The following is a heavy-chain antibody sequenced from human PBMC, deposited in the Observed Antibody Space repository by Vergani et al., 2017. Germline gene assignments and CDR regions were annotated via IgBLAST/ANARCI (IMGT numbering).Heavy chain of an antibody. D-gene: IGHD2-21*02. J-gene: IGHJ4*02. CDR2: INPNSGGT. Sequence: GQLAQSGAEVKKPGSSVKVSCKASGGTFSSNSISWVRQAPGQGLEWMGWINPNSGGTNYAQKFQGRVTMTRDTSISTAYMELSRLRSDDTAVYYCARDLDVVVTALGYWGQGTLVTVSS. CDR1: GGTFSSNS. V-gene: IGHV1-2*02. CDR3: ARDLDVVVTALGY.